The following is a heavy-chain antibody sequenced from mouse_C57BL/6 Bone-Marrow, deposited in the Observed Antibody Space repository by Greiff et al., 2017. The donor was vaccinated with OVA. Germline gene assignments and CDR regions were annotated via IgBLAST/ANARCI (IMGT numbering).Heavy chain of an antibody. V-gene: IGHV1-72*01. CDR3: ASFTTVVATDYYAMDY. CDR2: IDPNSGGT. CDR1: GYTFTSYW. J-gene: IGHJ4*01. Sequence: VQLQQPGAELVKPGASVKLSCKASGYTFTSYWMHWVKQRPGRGLEWIGRIDPNSGGTKYNEKFKSKATLTVDKPSSTAYMQLSSLTSEDSAVYYCASFTTVVATDYYAMDYWGQGTSVTVSS. D-gene: IGHD1-1*01.